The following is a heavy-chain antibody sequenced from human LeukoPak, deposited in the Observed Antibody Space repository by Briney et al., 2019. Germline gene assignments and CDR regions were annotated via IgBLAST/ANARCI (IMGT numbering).Heavy chain of an antibody. CDR1: GASISSSNYY. CDR3: ARHASVDGNWPRPLDY. D-gene: IGHD6-19*01. Sequence: PSETLSLTCTVSGASISSSNYYWGWIRQPPGKGMEWIGNIYYSGSTYYKPSLKTRVTISVDTSKNQFSLKLTSVTAADTAVYYCARHASVDGNWPRPLDYWGQGSLVTVSS. CDR2: IYYSGST. V-gene: IGHV4-39*01. J-gene: IGHJ4*02.